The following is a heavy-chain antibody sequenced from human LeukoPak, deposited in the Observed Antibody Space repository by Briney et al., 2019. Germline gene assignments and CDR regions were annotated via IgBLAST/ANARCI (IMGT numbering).Heavy chain of an antibody. CDR1: GGSFSGYY. D-gene: IGHD3-10*01. Sequence: TSETLSLTCAVYGGSFSGYYWSWIRQPPGKGLEWIGEINHSGSTNYNPSLKSRVTISVDTSKNQFSLKLSSVTAADTAVYYCARVLVRGVITMYNWFDPWGQGTLVTVSS. J-gene: IGHJ5*02. CDR2: INHSGST. V-gene: IGHV4-34*01. CDR3: ARVLVRGVITMYNWFDP.